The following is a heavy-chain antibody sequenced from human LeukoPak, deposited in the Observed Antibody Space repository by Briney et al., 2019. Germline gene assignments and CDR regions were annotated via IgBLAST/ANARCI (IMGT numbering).Heavy chain of an antibody. J-gene: IGHJ4*02. Sequence: GSLRLSCATSGFTFSRYNMNWVRQAPGKGLEWIGYIYYSGSTNYKPSLKSRVTISVETSKNQFSLKLRSVTAADTAVYYCARVTGYMIEDYFDYWGQGTLVTVSS. D-gene: IGHD3-22*01. CDR1: GFTFSRYN. CDR2: IYYSGST. V-gene: IGHV4-59*01. CDR3: ARVTGYMIEDYFDY.